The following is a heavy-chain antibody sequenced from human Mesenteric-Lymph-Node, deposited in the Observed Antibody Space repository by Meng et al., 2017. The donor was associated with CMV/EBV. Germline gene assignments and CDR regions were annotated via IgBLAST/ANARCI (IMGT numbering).Heavy chain of an antibody. D-gene: IGHD2-2*01. CDR1: GGTFSYYA. Sequence: GGTFSYYALGWVRQAPGQGHEWMGIIDPSGFSTTYAQKFHDRLTMTRDTSTSTVYMELSSLRSEDTAVYYCARDFRYCGSTSCYYFDYWGQGTLVTVSS. J-gene: IGHJ4*02. V-gene: IGHV1-46*01. CDR2: IDPSGFST. CDR3: ARDFRYCGSTSCYYFDY.